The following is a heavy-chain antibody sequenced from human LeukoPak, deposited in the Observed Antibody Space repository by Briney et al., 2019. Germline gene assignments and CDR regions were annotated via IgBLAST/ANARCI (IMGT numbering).Heavy chain of an antibody. D-gene: IGHD4-23*01. V-gene: IGHV1-69*13. CDR1: GCTFSSYA. Sequence: SSVKVSCKASGCTFSSYAISWVRQAPGQGLEWMGGIIPIFGTANYAQKFQGRVTITADESTSTAYMELSSLRSEDTAVYYCARDQGTTVVTNDAFDIWGQGTMVTVSS. CDR2: IIPIFGTA. J-gene: IGHJ3*02. CDR3: ARDQGTTVVTNDAFDI.